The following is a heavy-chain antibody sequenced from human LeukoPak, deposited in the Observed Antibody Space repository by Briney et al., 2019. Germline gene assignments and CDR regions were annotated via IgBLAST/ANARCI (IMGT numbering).Heavy chain of an antibody. Sequence: ASVKVSCKASGYTFTSYGISWVRQAPGQGLEWMGWISAYNGNTNYAQKLQGRVTMTTDTSTSTAYMELRSLRSDDTAVYYCARSVASGYGSGSHFDYWGQGTLVTVSS. CDR2: ISAYNGNT. CDR1: GYTFTSYG. D-gene: IGHD3-10*01. V-gene: IGHV1-18*01. CDR3: ARSVASGYGSGSHFDY. J-gene: IGHJ4*02.